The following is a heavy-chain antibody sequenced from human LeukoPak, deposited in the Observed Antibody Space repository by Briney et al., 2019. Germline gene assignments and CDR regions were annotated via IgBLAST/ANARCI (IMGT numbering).Heavy chain of an antibody. CDR1: GGSTSDYY. CDR2: IYYRGTT. Sequence: SETLSLTCTVSGGSTSDYYWNWIRQPPGKGLEWNGYIYYRGTTNYNPSLNSRVTISLDSSKNQFSLRLNSVTAADTAIYYCARGPPRTGRERFFDYWGQGTLVSVSS. D-gene: IGHD1-1*01. V-gene: IGHV4-59*01. CDR3: ARGPPRTGRERFFDY. J-gene: IGHJ4*02.